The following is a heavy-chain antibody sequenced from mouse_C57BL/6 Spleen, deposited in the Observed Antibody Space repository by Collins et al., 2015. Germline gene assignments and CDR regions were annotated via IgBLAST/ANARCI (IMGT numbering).Heavy chain of an antibody. CDR2: INPNNGGT. CDR3: ARGYDAPYYYAMDY. D-gene: IGHD2-14*01. Sequence: EVLLQQPGPELVKPGASVKIPCKASGYTFTDYNMDWVKQSHGKSLEWIGDINPNNGGTIYNQKFKGKATLTVDKSSSTAYMELRSLTSEDTAVYYCARGYDAPYYYAMDYWGQGTSVTVSS. CDR1: GYTFTDYN. J-gene: IGHJ4*01. V-gene: IGHV1-18*01.